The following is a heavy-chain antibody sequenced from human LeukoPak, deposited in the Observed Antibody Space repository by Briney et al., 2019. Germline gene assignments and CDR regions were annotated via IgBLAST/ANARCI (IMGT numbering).Heavy chain of an antibody. CDR2: ISSSSTFI. J-gene: IGHJ3*02. V-gene: IGHV3-21*01. Sequence: PGGSLRLSCAASGFPFSSYSMNWVRQAPGKGLEWVSYISSSSTFIFYADSVKGRFTISRDNAKNSLYLQVNSLRAEDTAVYYCARRYRVGALDMGAFDIWGQGTLVTVSS. CDR1: GFPFSSYS. D-gene: IGHD1-26*01. CDR3: ARRYRVGALDMGAFDI.